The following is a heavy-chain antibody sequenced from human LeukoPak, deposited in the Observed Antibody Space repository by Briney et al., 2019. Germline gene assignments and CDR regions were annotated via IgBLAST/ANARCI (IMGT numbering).Heavy chain of an antibody. CDR1: GYTFTSYG. V-gene: IGHV1-69*04. CDR3: GTDKSSPV. CDR2: VIPILGIP. J-gene: IGHJ6*02. Sequence: GASVKVSCKASGYTFTSYGISWVRQAPGQGLEWMGRVIPILGIPDYSQNFLGRVTLTADRSTNTAYMELSSLRSEDTAVYYCGTDKSSPVWGQGTTVTVS.